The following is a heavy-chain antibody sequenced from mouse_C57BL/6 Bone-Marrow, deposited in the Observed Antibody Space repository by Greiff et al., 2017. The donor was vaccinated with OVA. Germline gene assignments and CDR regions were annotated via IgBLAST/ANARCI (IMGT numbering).Heavy chain of an antibody. J-gene: IGHJ1*03. CDR2: IYPRSGNT. Sequence: VHLVESGAELARPGASVKLSCKASGYTFTSYGISWVKQRTGQGLEWIGEIYPRSGNTYYNEKFKGKATLTADKSSSTAYMELRSLTSEDSAVDVCARGLSCWYFDVWGKGTTVTVSS. D-gene: IGHD1-1*02. CDR1: GYTFTSYG. CDR3: ARGLSCWYFDV. V-gene: IGHV1-81*01.